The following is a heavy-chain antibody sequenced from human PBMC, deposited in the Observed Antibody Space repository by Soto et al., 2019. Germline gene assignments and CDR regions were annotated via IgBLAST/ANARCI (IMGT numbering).Heavy chain of an antibody. J-gene: IGHJ4*02. CDR2: MNAGVGNT. CDR1: GYTFTDYA. V-gene: IGHV1-3*01. D-gene: IGHD5-18*01. Sequence: HVELVQSGADVKKPGASVTISCKASGYTFTDYALHWVRQAPGQRLEWLGWMNAGVGNTLYSQKFQGRITMTRDTSASTAYMELNSLKSEDTAIYYCPRDTAYTFGSLNYWGPGTLVTVSS. CDR3: PRDTAYTFGSLNY.